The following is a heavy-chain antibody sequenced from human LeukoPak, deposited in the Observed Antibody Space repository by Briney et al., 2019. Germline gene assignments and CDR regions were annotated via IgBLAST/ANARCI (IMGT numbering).Heavy chain of an antibody. Sequence: GGSLRLSCAASGFTFSSYAMHWVRQAPGKGLEWVAVISYDGSNKYYADSVKGRFTISRDNSKNTLYLQMNSLRAEDTAVYYCASQPSVVYWGQGTLVTVSS. D-gene: IGHD2-2*01. J-gene: IGHJ4*02. CDR2: ISYDGSNK. V-gene: IGHV3-30-3*01. CDR1: GFTFSSYA. CDR3: ASQPSVVY.